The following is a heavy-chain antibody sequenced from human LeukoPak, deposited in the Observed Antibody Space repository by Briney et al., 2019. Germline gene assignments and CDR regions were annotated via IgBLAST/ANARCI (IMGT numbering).Heavy chain of an antibody. J-gene: IGHJ4*02. CDR2: IRYDGSNK. CDR3: AIGRPSSGYSHFDY. V-gene: IGHV3-30*02. Sequence: GGSLRLSCAASGFTFSSYGVHWVRQAPGKGLEWVAFIRYDGSNKYYADSVKGRFTISRDNSKNTLYLQMNSLRAEDTAVYYCAIGRPSSGYSHFDYWGQGTLVTVSS. D-gene: IGHD3-22*01. CDR1: GFTFSSYG.